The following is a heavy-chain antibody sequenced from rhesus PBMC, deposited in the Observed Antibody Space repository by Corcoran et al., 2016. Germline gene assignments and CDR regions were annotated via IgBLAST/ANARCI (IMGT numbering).Heavy chain of an antibody. D-gene: IGHD3-16*01. CDR1: GGSISDSYR. CDR2: IYGSNTST. V-gene: IGHV4S10*01. J-gene: IGHJ6*01. CDR3: ARGGYYSGSLDS. Sequence: QVQLQESGPGVVKPSETLSLTCAVSGGSISDSYRWSWIRQPPGKGLEWIGDIYGSNTSTNYKPSLKSRVNMSKDTSKNQCSLKLSSVTAADAAVYYCARGGYYSGSLDSWGQGVVVTVSS.